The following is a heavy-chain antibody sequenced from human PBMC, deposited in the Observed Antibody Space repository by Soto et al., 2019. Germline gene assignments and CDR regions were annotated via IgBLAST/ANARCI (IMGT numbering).Heavy chain of an antibody. CDR3: ARIRRGGYYCSGSYYNVGC. CDR1: GFSLSNARMG. CDR2: IFSNDEK. Sequence: QVTLKESGPVLVKPTETLTLTCTVSGFSLSNARMGVSWIRQPPGKALEWLAHIFSNDEKSYSTSLKSRLTISKDTAKSRVVLTMTNMDPVDTATYYCARIRRGGYYCSGSYYNVGCWGQGTLVTVSS. V-gene: IGHV2-26*01. D-gene: IGHD3-10*01. J-gene: IGHJ4*02.